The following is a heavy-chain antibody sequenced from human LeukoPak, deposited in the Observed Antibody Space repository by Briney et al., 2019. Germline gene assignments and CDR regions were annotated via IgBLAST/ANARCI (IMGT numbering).Heavy chain of an antibody. J-gene: IGHJ6*03. V-gene: IGHV3-11*01. CDR3: ARRSSGWYPPPYYYYYMDV. D-gene: IGHD6-19*01. CDR2: ISSSGSTI. CDR1: GFTFSDYY. Sequence: RGSLRLSCAAAGFTFSDYYMSWIRQAPGKGLEWVSYISSSGSTIYYADSVKGRFTISRDNAKNSPYLQMNSLRAEDTAVYYCARRSSGWYPPPYYYYYMDVWGKGTTVTVSS.